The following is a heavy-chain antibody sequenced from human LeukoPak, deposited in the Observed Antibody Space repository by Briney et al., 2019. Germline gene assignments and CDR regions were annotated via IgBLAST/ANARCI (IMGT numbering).Heavy chain of an antibody. CDR2: IKQDGSEK. V-gene: IGHV3-7*01. D-gene: IGHD6-13*01. J-gene: IGHJ5*02. CDR1: GFTFSGYW. Sequence: GGSLRLSCAASGFTFSGYWMSWVRQAPGKGLERVANIKQDGSEKYYVDSVKGRFTISRDNAKNSLCLQMNSLRAEDTAVYYCARDRRTKQQLVYNWFDPWGQGTLVTVSS. CDR3: ARDRRTKQQLVYNWFDP.